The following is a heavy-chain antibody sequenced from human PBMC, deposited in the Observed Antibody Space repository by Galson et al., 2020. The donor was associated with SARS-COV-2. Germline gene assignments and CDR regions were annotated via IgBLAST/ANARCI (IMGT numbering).Heavy chain of an antibody. CDR1: VGSFSGFS. D-gene: IGHD2-2*01. CDR3: ARGRVGVVPAPRLGLGPYYDYYAMDV. V-gene: IGHV4-34*01. J-gene: IGHJ6*02. CDR2: IKPSGRA. Sequence: ETSETLSLTCAVYVGSFSGFSWSWVRQSPGKGLEWIGEIKPSGRANYNPSLKSRVTISVDTSKHQFSLKLTSVTAADTGVYHCARGRVGVVPAPRLGLGPYYDYYAMDVWGQGTTITVSS.